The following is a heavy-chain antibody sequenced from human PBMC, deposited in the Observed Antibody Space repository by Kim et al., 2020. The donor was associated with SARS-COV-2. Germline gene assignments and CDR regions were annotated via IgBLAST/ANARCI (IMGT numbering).Heavy chain of an antibody. J-gene: IGHJ3*02. Sequence: GGSLRLSCAASGFTFSDYYMSWIRQAPGKGLEWVSYISSSGSTIYYADSVKGRFTISRDNAKNSLYLQMNSLRAEDTAVYYCARDPPGELRWRPRGAFDIWGQGTMVTVSS. CDR1: GFTFSDYY. CDR3: ARDPPGELRWRPRGAFDI. CDR2: ISSSGSTI. D-gene: IGHD1-26*01. V-gene: IGHV3-11*01.